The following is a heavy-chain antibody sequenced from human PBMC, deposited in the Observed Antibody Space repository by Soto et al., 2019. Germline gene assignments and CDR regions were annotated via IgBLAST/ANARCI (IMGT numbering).Heavy chain of an antibody. Sequence: SENLSLTCPVPGGTISHSYLSWIRQSLGKGLELIGYAYHSGSTDYNPSLKSRVTMSVDTSKNQVSLKLNSVTTPDTAVYYCARDRSTYGGGGTGEVNENWFDPWGPGTLVTVS. J-gene: IGHJ5*02. CDR1: GGTISHSY. V-gene: IGHV4-59*01. CDR3: ARDRSTYGGGGTGEVNENWFDP. D-gene: IGHD2-8*01. CDR2: AYHSGST.